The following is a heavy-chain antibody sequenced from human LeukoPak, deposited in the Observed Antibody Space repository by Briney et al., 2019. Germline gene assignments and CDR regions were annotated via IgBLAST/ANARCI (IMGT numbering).Heavy chain of an antibody. V-gene: IGHV3-30*14. D-gene: IGHD6-6*01. J-gene: IGHJ4*02. CDR3: AMEAGGIAARY. CDR2: ISYDGSNK. Sequence: GGSLRLSCAASGFTFSSYAMHWVRQAPGKGLEWVAVISYDGSNKYYADSVKGRFTISRDNSKNTLYLQMNSLRAEDTAVYYCAMEAGGIAARYWGQGTLVTVSS. CDR1: GFTFSSYA.